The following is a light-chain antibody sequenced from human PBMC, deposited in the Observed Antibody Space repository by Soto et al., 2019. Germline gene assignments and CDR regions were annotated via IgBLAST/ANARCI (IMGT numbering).Light chain of an antibody. Sequence: QSALTQPVFVSGSPGQSITLSCTGTSSDVGGYNFVSWYQHHPGRAPKLIIYDVSDRPSGVSSRFSGSKSGNTASLTISGLQAEDESDYYCSSYSSSSTPYVFGTGTKVTVL. CDR3: SSYSSSSTPYV. V-gene: IGLV2-14*03. CDR2: DVS. J-gene: IGLJ1*01. CDR1: SSDVGGYNF.